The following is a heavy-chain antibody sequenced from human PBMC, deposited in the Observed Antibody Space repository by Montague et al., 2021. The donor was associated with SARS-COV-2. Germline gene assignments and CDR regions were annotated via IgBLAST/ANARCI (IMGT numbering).Heavy chain of an antibody. CDR1: GDSITNHY. D-gene: IGHD3-10*01. Sequence: SETLSLTCSVSGDSITNHYWSWIRQPAGKGLEWIGRMHFTGKTNFSPFFSSRLTMSADTSKNQFSLKLTSVTAAGTAIYFCAGDRFDFGAGRQGTIDFWGQGTLVTVSS. CDR2: MHFTGKT. CDR3: AGDRFDFGAGRQGTIDF. V-gene: IGHV4-4*07. J-gene: IGHJ4*02.